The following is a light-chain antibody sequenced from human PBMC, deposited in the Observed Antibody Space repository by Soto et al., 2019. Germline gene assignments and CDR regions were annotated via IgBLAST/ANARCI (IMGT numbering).Light chain of an antibody. J-gene: IGLJ2*01. CDR2: GNS. CDR1: SSNIGAGYD. V-gene: IGLV1-40*01. Sequence: QSVLTQPXXVSXXPGXXVTXXXTGSSSNIGAGYDVHWYQQLPGTAPKLLIYGNSNRPSGVPDRFSGSKSGTSASLAITGLQAEDEADYYCQSYDSSLSGAVFGGGTKLTVL. CDR3: QSYDSSLSGAV.